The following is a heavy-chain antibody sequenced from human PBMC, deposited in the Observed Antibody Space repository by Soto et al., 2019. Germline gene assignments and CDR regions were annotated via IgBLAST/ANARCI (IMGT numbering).Heavy chain of an antibody. CDR1: GGSISSYY. J-gene: IGHJ6*03. CDR3: ARHVKYYDFWSGYYTGIDYYYYMDV. D-gene: IGHD3-3*01. CDR2: IYYSGST. Sequence: SETLSLTCTVSGGSISSYYWSWIRQPPGKGLEWIGYIYYSGSTNYNPSLKSRVTISVDTSKNQFSLKLSSVTAADTAVYYCARHVKYYDFWSGYYTGIDYYYYMDVWGKGTTVTVSS. V-gene: IGHV4-59*08.